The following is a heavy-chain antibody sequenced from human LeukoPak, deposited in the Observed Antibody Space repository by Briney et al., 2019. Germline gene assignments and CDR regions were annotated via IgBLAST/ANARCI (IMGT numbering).Heavy chain of an antibody. J-gene: IGHJ3*02. D-gene: IGHD6-13*01. V-gene: IGHV1-2*02. CDR1: GYTFTGYY. Sequence: ASVKVSCKASGYTFTGYYMHWVRQAPGQGLEWMGWINPNSGGTNYAQKFQGRVTMTRDTSISTAYMELSRLRSDDTAVYYCAIKIAAAGLSAFDIWGQGTMVTVSS. CDR2: INPNSGGT. CDR3: AIKIAAAGLSAFDI.